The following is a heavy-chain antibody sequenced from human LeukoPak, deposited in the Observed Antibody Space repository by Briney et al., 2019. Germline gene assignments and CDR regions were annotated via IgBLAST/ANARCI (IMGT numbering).Heavy chain of an antibody. CDR2: IWYDGSNK. Sequence: GGSLSLSCAASGFTFSSYGMHWVRQAPGKGLEWVAVIWYDGSNKYYADSVKGRFTISRDNSKNTLYLQMNSLRAEDTAVYYCARDGGLYYYDSSGYFDYWGQGTLVTVSS. CDR3: ARDGGLYYYDSSGYFDY. V-gene: IGHV3-33*01. CDR1: GFTFSSYG. J-gene: IGHJ4*02. D-gene: IGHD3-22*01.